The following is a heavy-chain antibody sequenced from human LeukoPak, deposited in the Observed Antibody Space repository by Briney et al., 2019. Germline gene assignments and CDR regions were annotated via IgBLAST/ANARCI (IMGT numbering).Heavy chain of an antibody. CDR2: IHYSGST. Sequence: PSETLSLTCTVPGGSISISGFYWGWIRQPPGKGLEWIGSIHYSGSTYYNPSLKSRVTISVDTSKNQFSLKLSSVTAADTAVYYCARSSQESMIFDYWGQGTLVTVSS. CDR1: GGSISISGFY. D-gene: IGHD3-22*01. V-gene: IGHV4-39*01. CDR3: ARSSQESMIFDY. J-gene: IGHJ4*02.